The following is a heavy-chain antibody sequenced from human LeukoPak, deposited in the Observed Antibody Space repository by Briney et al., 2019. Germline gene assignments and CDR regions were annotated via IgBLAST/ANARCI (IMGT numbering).Heavy chain of an antibody. V-gene: IGHV1-18*01. CDR1: GYTFTSYG. Sequence: GASVKVSCKASGYTFTSYGISWVRQAPGQGLEWMGWISGDNGSTNYAQKLQGRVTMTTDTSTSTAYMELRRLRSDDSATYYCAREDTRRGSRGYFDYWGQGTLVTVSS. CDR2: ISGDNGST. J-gene: IGHJ4*02. D-gene: IGHD2-2*01. CDR3: AREDTRRGSRGYFDY.